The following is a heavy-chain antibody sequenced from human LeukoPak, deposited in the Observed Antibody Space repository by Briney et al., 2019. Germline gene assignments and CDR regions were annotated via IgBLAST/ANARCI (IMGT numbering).Heavy chain of an antibody. CDR2: ISSSGSTI. CDR3: ARVKQLATYYDFWSGYSGYYFDY. Sequence: PGGSLRLSCAASGFTFSDYYMSWIRQAPGKGLEWVSYISSSGSTIYYADSVKGRFSISRDNAKNSLYLQMNSLRAEDTAVYCCARVKQLATYYDFWSGYSGYYFDYWGQETLVTVSS. V-gene: IGHV3-11*01. J-gene: IGHJ4*02. D-gene: IGHD3-3*01. CDR1: GFTFSDYY.